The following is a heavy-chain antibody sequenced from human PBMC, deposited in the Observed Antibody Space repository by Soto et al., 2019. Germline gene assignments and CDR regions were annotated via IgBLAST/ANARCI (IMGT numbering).Heavy chain of an antibody. V-gene: IGHV1-69*01. J-gene: IGHJ4*02. CDR2: IIPIFGAA. Sequence: QVQVVQSGAEVKQPGSSVKVSCKDSGGTFSTYSISWVRQAPGQGLEWVGGIIPIFGAATHAQKFQGRVTITADACTRTDYMELTGLSSEYTAVYFCARDGVRVRARHWGQGTRVTVSS. D-gene: IGHD2-8*01. CDR1: GGTFSTYS. CDR3: ARDGVRVRARH.